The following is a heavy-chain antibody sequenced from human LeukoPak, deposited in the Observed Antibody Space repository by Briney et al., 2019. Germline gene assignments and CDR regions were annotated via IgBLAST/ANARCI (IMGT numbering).Heavy chain of an antibody. CDR1: GFTFSDYY. D-gene: IGHD6-6*01. CDR2: ISSSGSTI. CDR3: AKDRDSSSDYFDY. V-gene: IGHV3-11*01. J-gene: IGHJ4*02. Sequence: GGSLRLSCAASGFTFSDYYMSWIRQAPGKGLEWVSYISSSGSTIYYADSVKGRFTISRDNAKNSLYLQMNSLRAEDTAVYYCAKDRDSSSDYFDYWGQGTLVTVSS.